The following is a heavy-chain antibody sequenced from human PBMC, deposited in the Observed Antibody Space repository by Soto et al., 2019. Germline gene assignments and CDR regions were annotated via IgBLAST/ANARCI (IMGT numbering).Heavy chain of an antibody. D-gene: IGHD2-2*01. CDR1: GDSISSTNW. CDR2: IHHSGRI. CDR3: ARARQYCRSSSCYLDP. V-gene: IGHV4-4*02. J-gene: IGHJ5*02. Sequence: QVQLQESGPGLVKPSGTLSLTCAVSGDSISSTNWWNWVRQPPGKGLEWIGEIHHSGRINYNPSLKSRVTISVDKSENQVSLKVNSVTAADTAVYYCARARQYCRSSSCYLDPWGQGTLVTVSS.